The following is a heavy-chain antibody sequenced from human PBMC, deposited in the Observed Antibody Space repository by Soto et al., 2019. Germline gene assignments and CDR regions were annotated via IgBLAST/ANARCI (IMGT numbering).Heavy chain of an antibody. Sequence: GGSLRLSCAASGFTFSSYAMSWVRQAPGKGLEWVSAISGSGGSTYYADSVKGRFTISRDNSKNTLYLQMNSLRAEDTAVYYCAKLSDILTGFKGHVRSYWGQGTLVTVSS. CDR3: AKLSDILTGFKGHVRSY. D-gene: IGHD3-9*01. V-gene: IGHV3-23*01. CDR2: ISGSGGST. CDR1: GFTFSSYA. J-gene: IGHJ4*02.